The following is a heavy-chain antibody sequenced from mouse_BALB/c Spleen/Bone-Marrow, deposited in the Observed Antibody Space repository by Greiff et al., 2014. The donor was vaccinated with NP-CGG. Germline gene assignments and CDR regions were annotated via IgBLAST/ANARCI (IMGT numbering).Heavy chain of an antibody. V-gene: IGHV3-1*02. D-gene: IGHD2-1*01. CDR3: GRRNGNYYFDY. J-gene: IGHJ2*01. CDR2: IHYSGTT. Sequence: EVHLVESGPDLVKPSQSPSLTCTVTGYSITSGYSWHWIRQFPGNKLEWMGYIHYSGTTNYNPSLKRRISITRDTSKNQFFLQWNSVTNEDTATYYCGRRNGNYYFDYWGQGTTLTVSS. CDR1: GYSITSGYS.